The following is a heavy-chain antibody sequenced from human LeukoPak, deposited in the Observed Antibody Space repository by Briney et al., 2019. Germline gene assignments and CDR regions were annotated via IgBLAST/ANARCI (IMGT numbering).Heavy chain of an antibody. CDR3: AKGSGGYYDAFDL. CDR2: ISWNSGNI. CDR1: GFTFYDYA. D-gene: IGHD1-26*01. V-gene: IGHV3-9*01. Sequence: GGSLRLSCAASGFTFYDYAMHWVRQGPGKGLEWVSGISWNSGNIGYADSVKGRFTISRDNTENSLYLQMNSLRAEDTALYYCAKGSGGYYDAFDLWGQGTMVTVSS. J-gene: IGHJ3*01.